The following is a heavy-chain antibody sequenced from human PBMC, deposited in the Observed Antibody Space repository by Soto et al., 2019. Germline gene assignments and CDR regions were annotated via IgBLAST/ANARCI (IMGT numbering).Heavy chain of an antibody. D-gene: IGHD6-13*01. J-gene: IGHJ4*02. Sequence: GSLRLSCAAAGFTFGNCGMSWVRQAPGEGLVWVSSIGSRGTTTYYADSVKGRFIISRDNSKNTLYLQMNSLRAEDTALYYCAKIVVAAGLNYWGQGTLVTVSS. CDR3: AKIVVAAGLNY. V-gene: IGHV3-23*01. CDR2: IGSRGTTT. CDR1: GFTFGNCG.